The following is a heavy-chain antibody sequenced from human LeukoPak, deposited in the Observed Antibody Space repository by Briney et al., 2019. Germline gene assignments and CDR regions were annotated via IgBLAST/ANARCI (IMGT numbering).Heavy chain of an antibody. D-gene: IGHD3-9*01. CDR1: GYTFTSYA. V-gene: IGHV7-4-1*02. CDR3: ARDLDYDILTGPHYFDY. Sequence: GASVEVSCKASGYTFTSYAMNWVRQAPGQGLEWMGWINTNTGNPTYAQGFTGRFVFSLDTSVSTAYLQISSLKAEDTAVYYCARDLDYDILTGPHYFDYWGQGTLVTVSS. CDR2: INTNTGNP. J-gene: IGHJ4*02.